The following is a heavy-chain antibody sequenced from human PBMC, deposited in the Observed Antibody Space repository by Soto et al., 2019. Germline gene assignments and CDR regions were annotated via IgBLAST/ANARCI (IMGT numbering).Heavy chain of an antibody. CDR2: IKQDGSEK. J-gene: IGHJ5*02. Sequence: GGSLRLSCAASGFTFSSYGMSWVRQAPGKGLEWVANIKQDGSEKYYVDSVKGRFTISRDKAKNSMYLQMNSLRAEDTAVYYCARDPVTGYTSSCDHGWFDPWGQGTLVTVSS. CDR3: ARDPVTGYTSSCDHGWFDP. V-gene: IGHV3-7*05. D-gene: IGHD6-13*01. CDR1: GFTFSSYG.